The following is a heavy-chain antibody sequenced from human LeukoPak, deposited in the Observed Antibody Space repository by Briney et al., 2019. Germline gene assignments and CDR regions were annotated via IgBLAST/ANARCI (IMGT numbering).Heavy chain of an antibody. J-gene: IGHJ4*02. CDR1: GFTFSSYA. Sequence: PGGSLRLSCAASGFTFSSYAMSWVRQAPVKGLEWVSSISSSSSYIYYADSVKGRFTISRDNAKNSLYLQMNSLRAEDTAVYYCARRNGDYVLDYWGQGTLVTVSS. V-gene: IGHV3-21*01. D-gene: IGHD4-17*01. CDR2: ISSSSSYI. CDR3: ARRNGDYVLDY.